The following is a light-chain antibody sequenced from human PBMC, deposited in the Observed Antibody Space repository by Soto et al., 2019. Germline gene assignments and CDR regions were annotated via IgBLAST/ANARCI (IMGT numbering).Light chain of an antibody. Sequence: ELVMTQSPATLSMTPGERATLSCRASQSVSSSLAWYQQKPGQAPRLLIYGASTRATGIPARFSGSGSGTEFTLTISSLQSEDFAVYYCQHYNHGSTFGQGTRLEIK. CDR2: GAS. J-gene: IGKJ5*01. CDR1: QSVSSS. CDR3: QHYNHGST. V-gene: IGKV3-15*01.